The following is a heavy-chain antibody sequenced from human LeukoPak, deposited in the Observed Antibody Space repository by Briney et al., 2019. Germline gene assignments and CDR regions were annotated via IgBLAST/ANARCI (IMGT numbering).Heavy chain of an antibody. D-gene: IGHD6-19*01. CDR2: INPSGGST. CDR3: AALEYSSGWYGDRAFDI. V-gene: IGHV1-46*01. CDR1: GYTFTSYY. J-gene: IGHJ3*02. Sequence: ASVKVSCKASGYTFTSYYMHWVRQAPGQGLEWMGIINPSGGSTSYAQKFQGRVTITADKSTSTAYMELSSLRSEDTAVYYCAALEYSSGWYGDRAFDIWGQGTMVTVSS.